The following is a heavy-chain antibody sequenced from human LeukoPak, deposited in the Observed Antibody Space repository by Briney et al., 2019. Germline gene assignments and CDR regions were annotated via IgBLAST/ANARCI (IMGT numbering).Heavy chain of an antibody. CDR3: ARDHAAAGGGLDY. Sequence: PGGSLRLSCAASGLTVSSNHMAWVRQAPGKGLERVSVIYTGGITYYADSVQGRFTISRDNSKNTLYLQMNSLRVEDTALYYCARDHAAAGGGLDYWGQGTQVIVSS. CDR2: IYTGGIT. J-gene: IGHJ4*02. V-gene: IGHV3-53*01. D-gene: IGHD6-13*01. CDR1: GLTVSSNH.